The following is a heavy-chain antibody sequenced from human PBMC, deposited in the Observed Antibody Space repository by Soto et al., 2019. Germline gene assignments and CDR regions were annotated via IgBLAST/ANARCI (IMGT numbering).Heavy chain of an antibody. D-gene: IGHD4-17*01. Sequence: SDTLSLTCTVSGGSISSYYWSWIRQPPGKGLEWIGYIYYSGSTNYNPSLKSRVTISVDTSKNQFSLKLSSVTAADTAVYYCATSNDYGDFFDYWGQGTLVTVSS. V-gene: IGHV4-59*08. CDR3: ATSNDYGDFFDY. J-gene: IGHJ4*02. CDR1: GGSISSYY. CDR2: IYYSGST.